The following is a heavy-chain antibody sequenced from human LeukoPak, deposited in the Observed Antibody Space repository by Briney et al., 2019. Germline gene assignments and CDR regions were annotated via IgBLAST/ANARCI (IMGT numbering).Heavy chain of an antibody. CDR1: GFTFSSYG. CDR3: AKDYCSSTSCYNNYFDY. Sequence: SGGSLGLSCAASGFTFSSYGMHWVRQAPGKGLEWVAFIRYDGSNKYYADSVKGRFTISRDNSKNTLYLQMNSLRAEDTAVYYCAKDYCSSTSCYNNYFDYWGQGTLVTVSS. D-gene: IGHD2-2*02. CDR2: IRYDGSNK. J-gene: IGHJ4*02. V-gene: IGHV3-30*02.